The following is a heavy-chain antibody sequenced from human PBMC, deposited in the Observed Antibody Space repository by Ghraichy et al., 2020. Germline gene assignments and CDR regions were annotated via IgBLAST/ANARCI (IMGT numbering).Heavy chain of an antibody. V-gene: IGHV3-30*09. CDR1: GFTFSTYA. CDR2: ISYDGSSN. J-gene: IGHJ4*02. CDR3: ARGPFMNTALLSDY. Sequence: GGSLRLSCAASGFTFSTYAMHWVRQAPGKGLEWVAVISYDGSSNYYADSVKGRFAISRDNSKNTLYLEMNSLRAEDTAVYYCARGPFMNTALLSDYWGQGTLVTVSS. D-gene: IGHD5-18*01.